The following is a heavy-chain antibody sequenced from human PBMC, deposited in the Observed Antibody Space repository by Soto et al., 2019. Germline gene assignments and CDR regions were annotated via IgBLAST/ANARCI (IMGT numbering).Heavy chain of an antibody. CDR1: GGSISSGGYY. V-gene: IGHV4-31*01. CDR2: MYYSGGT. D-gene: IGHD3-10*01. Sequence: QVQLQEAGPGLVKPSQTLSLTCTVSGGSISSGGYYWSWIRQHPGKGLEWVGCMYYSGGTLYSPSRKRLLTIPLDTSKKQCCLRLSSVTAADTAVYYCARGWGSGTETDLGFEYWGQGSLVTVSS. CDR3: ARGWGSGTETDLGFEY. J-gene: IGHJ4*02.